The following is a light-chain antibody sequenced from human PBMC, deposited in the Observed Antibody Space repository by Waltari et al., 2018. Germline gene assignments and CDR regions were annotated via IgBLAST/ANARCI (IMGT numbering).Light chain of an antibody. CDR1: QSVGSW. CDR2: DAP. Sequence: DIHMTQSPYTLSASVGDRVTITCRASQSVGSWLAWYQQKPGKAPDLLIYDAPSLETGVPSRFSGSGSETEFTLTISSLQPDDAATYYCLQYDSFWTFGQGTEVQVK. V-gene: IGKV1-5*01. J-gene: IGKJ1*01. CDR3: LQYDSFWT.